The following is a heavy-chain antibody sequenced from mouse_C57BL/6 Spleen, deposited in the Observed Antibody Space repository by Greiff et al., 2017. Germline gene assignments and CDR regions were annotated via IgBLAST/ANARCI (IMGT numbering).Heavy chain of an antibody. D-gene: IGHD1-1*01. CDR1: GFTFSDAW. Sequence: EVKLMESGGGLVQPGGSMKLSCAASGFTFSDAWMDWVRQSPEKGLEWVAEIRHKANNHATYYAESVKGRFTISRDDSKSSVYLQMNSLRAEDTGIYYCTLYGSGFDYWGQGTTLTVSS. CDR2: IRHKANNHAT. J-gene: IGHJ2*01. V-gene: IGHV6-6*01. CDR3: TLYGSGFDY.